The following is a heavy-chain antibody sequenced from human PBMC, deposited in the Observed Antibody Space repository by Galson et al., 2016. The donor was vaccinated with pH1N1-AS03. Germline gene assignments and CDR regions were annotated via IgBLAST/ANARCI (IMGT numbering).Heavy chain of an antibody. CDR1: GYSISSGYY. Sequence: SETLSLTCAVSGYSISSGYYWGWIRQPPGKGLEWIGSIYHSGSTYYNPSLMSRVTISVDTSKNRVSLKVTSVTAADTAVYYCARVGKYFDFWSGYSDFDYWGQGTLVTVSS. CDR2: IYHSGST. CDR3: ARVGKYFDFWSGYSDFDY. V-gene: IGHV4-38-2*01. D-gene: IGHD3-3*01. J-gene: IGHJ4*02.